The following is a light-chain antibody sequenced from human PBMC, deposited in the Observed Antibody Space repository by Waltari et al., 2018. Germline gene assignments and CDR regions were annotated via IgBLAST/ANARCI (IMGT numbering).Light chain of an antibody. J-gene: IGKJ2*01. Sequence: IVMTQSPDFLAVSLGERASINCKSSQSVLSTSIHKTCLAWSQQKPGQPPKLLIYWASTRDSGVPDRFTGSGSGTDFTLTIDDLQAEDVAVYYCQQYFSPPYTFGPGTTLEIK. CDR3: QQYFSPPYT. CDR1: QSVLSTSIHKTC. V-gene: IGKV4-1*01. CDR2: WAS.